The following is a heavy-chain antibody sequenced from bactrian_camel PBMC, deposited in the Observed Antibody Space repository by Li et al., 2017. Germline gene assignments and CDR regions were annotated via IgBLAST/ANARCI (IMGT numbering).Heavy chain of an antibody. V-gene: IGHV3S53*01. J-gene: IGHJ4*01. CDR3: AARHCSEYKYNY. CDR2: FSAYGIK. CDR1: GNNGCDYD. D-gene: IGHD2*01. Sequence: HVQLVESGGGSVQAGGSLRLACVVSGNNGCDYDISWYRQGPGKEREFVSSFSAYGIKDYADSVKGRFTVSRDNAQSTVYLQMNSLRREDTAVYYCAARHCSEYKYNYWGQGTQVTVS.